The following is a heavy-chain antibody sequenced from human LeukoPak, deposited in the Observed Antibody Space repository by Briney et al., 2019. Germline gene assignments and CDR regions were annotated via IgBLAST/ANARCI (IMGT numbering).Heavy chain of an antibody. CDR1: GGSISSGGYY. J-gene: IGHJ6*03. CDR2: IYYSGST. V-gene: IGHV4-31*03. CDR3: ARTSADYYYYYYMDV. Sequence: SETLSLTCTVSGGSISSGGYYWSWIRQHPGKGLEWIGYIYYSGSTYYNPSLKSRVTISVDTSKNQFSLKLSSVTAADTAVYYCARTSADYYYYYYMDVWGKGTMVTVSS.